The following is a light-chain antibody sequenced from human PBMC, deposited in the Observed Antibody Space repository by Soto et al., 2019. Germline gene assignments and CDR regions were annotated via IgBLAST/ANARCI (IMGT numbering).Light chain of an antibody. CDR2: EVT. CDR3: SSYAGSNNWV. V-gene: IGLV2-8*01. J-gene: IGLJ3*02. CDR1: SSDVGGYNY. Sequence: QPVLTQPPSASGSPGQSVTFSCTGTSSDVGGYNYVSWYQQHPGRAPKLIIYEVTKRPSGVPDRFSGSKSGNTASLTVSGLQAEDEADYYCSSYAGSNNWVFGGGTKLTVL.